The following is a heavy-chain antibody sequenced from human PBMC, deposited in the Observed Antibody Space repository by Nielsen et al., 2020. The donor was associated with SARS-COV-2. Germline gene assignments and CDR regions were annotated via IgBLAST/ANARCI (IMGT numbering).Heavy chain of an antibody. Sequence: GESLKISCAASGFTFSSYDMHWVRQATGKGLEWVSAIDTAGDTYYPGSVKGRFTISRENAKNSLYLQMNSLRAGDTAVYYCARGSITGGFDPWGQGTLVTVSS. CDR1: GFTFSSYD. V-gene: IGHV3-13*04. CDR2: IDTAGDT. J-gene: IGHJ5*02. CDR3: ARGSITGGFDP. D-gene: IGHD1-20*01.